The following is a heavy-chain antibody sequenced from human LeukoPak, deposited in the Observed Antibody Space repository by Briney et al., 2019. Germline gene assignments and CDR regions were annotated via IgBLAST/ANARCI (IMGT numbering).Heavy chain of an antibody. V-gene: IGHV3-74*01. CDR1: GFTFSSYW. J-gene: IGHJ4*02. CDR3: AKLAVAGKAPFDC. D-gene: IGHD6-19*01. Sequence: GGSLRLSCAASGFTFSSYWMHWVRQAPGKGLVWVSRINSDGSSTSYADSVKGRFTISRDNAKNSLYLEMNSLRPEDTALYYCAKLAVAGKAPFDCWGQGTLVTVST. CDR2: INSDGSST.